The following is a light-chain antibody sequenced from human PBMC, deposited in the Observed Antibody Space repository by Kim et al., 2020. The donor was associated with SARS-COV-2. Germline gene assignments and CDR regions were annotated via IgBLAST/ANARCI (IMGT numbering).Light chain of an antibody. J-gene: IGKJ1*01. V-gene: IGKV1-5*03. Sequence: ASVGDRVTLTCRASQGITTSLAWYQQKPGKAPKLLIYKASSVESGVPSRFSGSGSGTEFTLTISSLQPDDFATYYCQQHQTYPWTFGQGTKVDIK. CDR2: KAS. CDR3: QQHQTYPWT. CDR1: QGITTS.